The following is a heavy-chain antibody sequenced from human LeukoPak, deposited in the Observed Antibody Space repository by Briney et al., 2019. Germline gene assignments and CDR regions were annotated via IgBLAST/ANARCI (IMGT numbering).Heavy chain of an antibody. V-gene: IGHV4-61*01. CDR2: IYYSGST. CDR1: GGSVSSGSYY. CDR3: ARGRGYGDYFDY. D-gene: IGHD4-17*01. Sequence: SETLSLTCTVSGGSVSSGSYYWSWIRQPPGKGLEWIGYIYYSGSTNYNPSLKSRVTISVDTSKNQFSLKLSSVTAADTAVYYCARGRGYGDYFDYWGQGTLVTVSS. J-gene: IGHJ4*02.